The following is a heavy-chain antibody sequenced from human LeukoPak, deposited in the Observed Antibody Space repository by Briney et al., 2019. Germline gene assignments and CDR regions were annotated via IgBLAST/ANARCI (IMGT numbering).Heavy chain of an antibody. J-gene: IGHJ4*02. CDR3: ARGDSSGFARPFDY. Sequence: SETLSLTCTVSGGSIRSYYWGWIRQPAEKGLEWIGRIYSSGSTNYNPSLKSRVTMSVDTSKNQFSLKVSSVTAADTAMYYCARGDSSGFARPFDYWGQGTLVTVSS. CDR1: GGSIRSYY. V-gene: IGHV4-4*07. D-gene: IGHD3-22*01. CDR2: IYSSGST.